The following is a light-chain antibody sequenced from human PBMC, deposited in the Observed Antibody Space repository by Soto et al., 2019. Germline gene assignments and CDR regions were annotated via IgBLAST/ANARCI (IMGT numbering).Light chain of an antibody. J-gene: IGLJ2*01. CDR3: AAGDDSLNGPV. V-gene: IGLV1-44*01. CDR1: SSNIGSNT. Sequence: QSVLTQPPSASGTPGQRVTISCSGSSSNIGSNTVTWYQQLPGTAPKLLIYSNNQRPSGVPDRFSGSKSGTSASLAISGLQSEDEADYYCAAGDDSLNGPVFGGGTKLTVL. CDR2: SNN.